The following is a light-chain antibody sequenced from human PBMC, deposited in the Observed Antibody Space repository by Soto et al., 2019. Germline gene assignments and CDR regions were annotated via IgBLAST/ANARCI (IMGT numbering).Light chain of an antibody. CDR2: AAS. CDR1: QSISNY. Sequence: DIQLTQSPSTLSSSVGDRVTITCRASQSISNYLNWYQQKPGKAPKLLIYAASSLQSGVPSTFSGSGSGTDFTLTISSLQPEDFATYFCQQGYSAPWTFGQGTKVDIK. CDR3: QQGYSAPWT. V-gene: IGKV1-39*01. J-gene: IGKJ1*01.